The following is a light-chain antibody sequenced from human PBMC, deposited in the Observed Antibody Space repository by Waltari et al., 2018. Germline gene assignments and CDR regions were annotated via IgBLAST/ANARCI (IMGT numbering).Light chain of an antibody. CDR3: GTWDSSLSGAV. CDR1: RSNIGNNY. CDR2: EET. J-gene: IGLJ7*01. V-gene: IGLV1-51*02. Sequence: QSVLTQPPSVSAAPGQRVTISCSGGRSNIGNNYVSWYRQFPGTAPKLLIYEETERPQGIAGRFSGSKSGTSATLDITGLQAGDEADYYCGTWDSSLSGAVCGGGTHLTVL.